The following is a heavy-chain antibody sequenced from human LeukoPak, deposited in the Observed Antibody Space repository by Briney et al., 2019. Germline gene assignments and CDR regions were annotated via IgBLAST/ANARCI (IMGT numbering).Heavy chain of an antibody. CDR1: GFTFSSYG. J-gene: IGHJ4*02. D-gene: IGHD1-1*01. CDR3: ARATEGGYFDY. Sequence: PGRSLRLSCAASGFTFSSYGMHWVRQAPGKGLEWVAVISYDGSNKYYGDSVKGRFTISRDNSKNTLYLQMNSLRAEDTAVYYCARATEGGYFDYWGQGTLVTVSS. CDR2: ISYDGSNK. V-gene: IGHV3-30*03.